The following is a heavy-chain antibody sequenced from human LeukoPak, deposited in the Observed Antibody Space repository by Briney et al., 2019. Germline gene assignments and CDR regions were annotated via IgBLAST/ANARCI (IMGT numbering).Heavy chain of an antibody. V-gene: IGHV4-30-2*01. J-gene: IGHJ4*02. CDR1: GGSISSGGYS. D-gene: IGHD2-21*02. CDR2: IYHSGST. CDR3: ARGGDLFYGGNSGFFDY. Sequence: SETLSLTCAVSGGSISSGGYSWSWIRQPPGKGLEWTGYIYHSGSTYYNPSLKSRVTISVDRSKNQFSLKLSSVTAADTAVYYCARGGDLFYGGNSGFFDYWGQGTLVTVSS.